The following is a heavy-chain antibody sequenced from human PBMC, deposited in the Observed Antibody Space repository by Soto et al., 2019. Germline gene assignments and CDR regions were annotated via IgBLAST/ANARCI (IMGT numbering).Heavy chain of an antibody. CDR1: GGSVSSGDYY. Sequence: SETLSLTCTVSGGSVSSGDYYWSWIRQPPGKGLEWIGNIYYSGSTNYNPSLKSRATISVDASKNQFSMKVSSATAAEKAFYYCAKIRGDTFMFYWFDPGGQEPLATVP. CDR2: IYYSGST. CDR3: AKIRGDTFMFYWFDP. V-gene: IGHV4-61*08. J-gene: IGHJ5*02. D-gene: IGHD3-10*02.